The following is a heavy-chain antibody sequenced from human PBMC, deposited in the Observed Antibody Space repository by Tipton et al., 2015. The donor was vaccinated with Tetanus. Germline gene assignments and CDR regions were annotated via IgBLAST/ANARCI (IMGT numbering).Heavy chain of an antibody. V-gene: IGHV1-8*02. Sequence: QLVQSGAEVKKPGASVKVSCKASGYTFANYDINWVRQATGQGLEWMGWMNPNSGNTGYTPKFQGAVTMTRDTSTDAAYLEVTSLVAEDTAVYYCARGTTMVRGVPSSGFYGMDVWGQGTTVTVSS. D-gene: IGHD3-10*01. CDR1: GYTFANYD. CDR2: MNPNSGNT. J-gene: IGHJ6*02. CDR3: ARGTTMVRGVPSSGFYGMDV.